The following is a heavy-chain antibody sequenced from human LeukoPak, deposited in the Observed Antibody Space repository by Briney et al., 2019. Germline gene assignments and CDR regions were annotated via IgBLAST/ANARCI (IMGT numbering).Heavy chain of an antibody. CDR3: ASGPVIAVAGTYYYYYMDV. CDR2: INHSGST. CDR1: GGSFSGYY. J-gene: IGHJ6*03. D-gene: IGHD6-19*01. Sequence: SETLSLTCAVYGGSFSGYYWSWIRQPPGKGLEWIGEINHSGSTNYNPSLKSRVTISVDTSKNQFSLKPSSVTAADTAVYYCASGPVIAVAGTYYYYYMDVWGKGTTVTVSS. V-gene: IGHV4-34*01.